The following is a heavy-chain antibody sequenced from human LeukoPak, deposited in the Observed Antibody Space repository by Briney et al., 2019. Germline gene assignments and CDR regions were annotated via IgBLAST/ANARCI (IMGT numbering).Heavy chain of an antibody. D-gene: IGHD6-6*01. Sequence: GGSLRLSCAASGFTFSSYAMSWVRQAPGKGLEWVSAISGSGGSTYYADSVKGRFTISRDNSKNTLYLQMNSLRAEDTAVYYCAKGRGSSSDYYYYYMDVWGKGTTVTVSS. CDR2: ISGSGGST. CDR3: AKGRGSSSDYYYYYMDV. V-gene: IGHV3-23*01. J-gene: IGHJ6*03. CDR1: GFTFSSYA.